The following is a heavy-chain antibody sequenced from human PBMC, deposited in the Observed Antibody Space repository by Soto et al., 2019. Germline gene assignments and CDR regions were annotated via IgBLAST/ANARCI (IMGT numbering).Heavy chain of an antibody. D-gene: IGHD2-21*02. CDR2: INAGNGNT. Sequence: QVQLVQSGAEEKKPGASMKVSCKASGYTFTSYAMHWVRQAPGQRLEWMGWINAGNGNTKYSQKFQGRVTITRDTSASTAYMELSSLRSEDTAVYYCASSIVVVTALDYWGQGTQVTVSS. CDR3: ASSIVVVTALDY. J-gene: IGHJ4*02. CDR1: GYTFTSYA. V-gene: IGHV1-3*05.